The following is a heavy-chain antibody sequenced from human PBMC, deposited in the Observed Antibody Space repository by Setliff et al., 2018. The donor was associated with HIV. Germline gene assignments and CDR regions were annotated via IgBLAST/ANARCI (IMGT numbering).Heavy chain of an antibody. D-gene: IGHD2-2*01. J-gene: IGHJ4*02. V-gene: IGHV4-39*01. CDR2: IYYSGNT. CDR1: GGSISSNIYY. CDR3: AGHPAGTPARIDY. Sequence: SETLSLTCTVSGGSISSNIYYWGWTRRPPGRGLEWIGSIYYSGNTYYNPSLKRRVTMSVDTSNNQFSLSLTSVTATDTATHYCAGHPAGTPARIDYWGRGTLVTVSS.